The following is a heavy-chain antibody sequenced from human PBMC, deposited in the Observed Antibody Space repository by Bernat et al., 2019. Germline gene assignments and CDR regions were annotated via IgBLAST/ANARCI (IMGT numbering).Heavy chain of an antibody. Sequence: QLQLQESGPGLVKPSETLPLTCTVSGGSISSSSYYWGWIRQPPGKGLEWIGSIYYSGSTYYNPSLKSRVTISVDTSKHQFSLKLSSVTAADTAVYYCARDQVPAAIPDYYYGMDVWGQGTTVTVSS. J-gene: IGHJ6*02. V-gene: IGHV4-39*02. CDR2: IYYSGST. CDR3: ARDQVPAAIPDYYYGMDV. CDR1: GGSISSSSYY. D-gene: IGHD2-2*02.